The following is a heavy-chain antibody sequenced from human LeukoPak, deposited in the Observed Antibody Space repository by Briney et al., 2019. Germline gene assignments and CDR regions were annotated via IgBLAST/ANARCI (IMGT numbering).Heavy chain of an antibody. V-gene: IGHV4-38-2*02. J-gene: IGHJ5*02. D-gene: IGHD6-13*01. Sequence: SETLSLTCTVSGYSISSGYYWGWIRPPPGKGLEWIGSIYHRGSTNNNPSLKSRVTISVDTSKNQFSLKLSSVTAADTAVHYCARVGVSSSWGGDWFDPWGQGTLVTVSS. CDR3: ARVGVSSSWGGDWFDP. CDR2: IYHRGST. CDR1: GYSISSGYY.